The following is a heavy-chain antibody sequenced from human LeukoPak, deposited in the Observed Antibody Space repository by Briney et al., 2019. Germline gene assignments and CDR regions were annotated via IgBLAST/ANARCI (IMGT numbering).Heavy chain of an antibody. CDR3: ARGMAPYSSSWLPGDY. J-gene: IGHJ4*02. V-gene: IGHV1-18*01. Sequence: GASVKVSCKASGYTFTSYGISWVRQAPGQGLEWMGWISAYNGNTNYAQTLQGRVTMTTDTSTSTAYMELRSLRSDDTAVYYCARGMAPYSSSWLPGDYWGQGTLVTVSS. D-gene: IGHD6-13*01. CDR1: GYTFTSYG. CDR2: ISAYNGNT.